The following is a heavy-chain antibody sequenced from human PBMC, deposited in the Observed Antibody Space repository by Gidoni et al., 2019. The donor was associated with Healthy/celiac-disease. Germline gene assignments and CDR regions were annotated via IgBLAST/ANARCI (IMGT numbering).Heavy chain of an antibody. CDR3: AKGSIFTIFGVVDWFDP. CDR2: ISGSGGST. CDR1: GFPFSSYA. D-gene: IGHD3-3*01. Sequence: EVQLLESGGGLVQPGGSLRLSCAASGFPFSSYAMSWVRQAPGKGLEWVSAISGSGGSTYYADSVKGRFTISRDDSKNTLYLQMNSLRAEDTAVYYCAKGSIFTIFGVVDWFDPWGQGTLVTVSS. V-gene: IGHV3-23*01. J-gene: IGHJ5*02.